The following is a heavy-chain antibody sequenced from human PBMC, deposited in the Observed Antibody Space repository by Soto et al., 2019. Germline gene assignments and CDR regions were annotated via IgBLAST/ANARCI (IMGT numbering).Heavy chain of an antibody. V-gene: IGHV4-61*01. CDR1: GGSVSSGSYY. CDR3: ARVQGVLTGTISDYYYYGMDV. J-gene: IGHJ6*02. Sequence: ETLSLTCTVSGGSVSSGSYYWSWIRQPPGKGLEWIGYIYYSGSTNYNPSLKSRVTISVDTSKNQFYLKLSSVTAAETAVYYYARVQGVLTGTISDYYYYGMDVWGQGTTVTVSS. D-gene: IGHD1-7*01. CDR2: IYYSGST.